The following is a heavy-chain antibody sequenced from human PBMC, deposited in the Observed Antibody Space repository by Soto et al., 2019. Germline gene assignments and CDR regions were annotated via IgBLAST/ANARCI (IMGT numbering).Heavy chain of an antibody. CDR2: ISYDGSNK. Sequence: QVQLVESGGGVVQPGRSLRLSCAASGFTFSSYAMHWVRQAPGKGLEWVAVISYDGSNKYYADSVKGRFTISRDNSKNTLYLQMNSLRAEDTAVYYCARHLNSEGWEDYWGQGTLVTVSS. CDR3: ARHLNSEGWEDY. J-gene: IGHJ4*02. V-gene: IGHV3-30-3*01. D-gene: IGHD1-26*01. CDR1: GFTFSSYA.